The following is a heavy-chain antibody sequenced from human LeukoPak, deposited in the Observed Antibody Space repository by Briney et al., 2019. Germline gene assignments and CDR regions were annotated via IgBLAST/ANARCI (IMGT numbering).Heavy chain of an antibody. CDR2: IYYSGSTYYNPSHYSGST. Sequence: PSETLSLTCTVSGGSISSSSYYWGWIRQPPGKGLEWIGSIYYSGSTYYNPSHYSGSTYYNPSLKSRVTISVNTSKNHFSLKLSSVTAADTAVYYCARDAQGTIVPFDLWGRGTLVTVSS. D-gene: IGHD3-16*02. V-gene: IGHV4-39*07. CDR1: GGSISSSSYY. CDR3: ARDAQGTIVPFDL. J-gene: IGHJ2*01.